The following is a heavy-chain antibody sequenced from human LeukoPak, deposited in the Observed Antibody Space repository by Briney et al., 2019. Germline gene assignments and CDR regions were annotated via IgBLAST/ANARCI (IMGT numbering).Heavy chain of an antibody. CDR2: IGPTSDIV. CDR3: ARVRSGWYGDY. CDR1: GFTFSAYS. V-gene: IGHV3-48*02. Sequence: GGSLRLSCAASGFTFSAYSMSWVRQAPGKGLEWVSFIGPTSDIVFYADSVKGRFTISRDNAKNSLYLQVNSLRDEDTAVYYCARVRSGWYGDYWGQGTLVTVSS. J-gene: IGHJ4*02. D-gene: IGHD6-19*01.